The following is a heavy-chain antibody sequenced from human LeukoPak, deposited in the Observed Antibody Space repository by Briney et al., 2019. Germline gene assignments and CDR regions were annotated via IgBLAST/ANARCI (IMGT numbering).Heavy chain of an antibody. CDR2: ISGSGGST. J-gene: IGHJ4*02. CDR1: GFTFSSYS. CDR3: AKEPPLLEWPLGDY. D-gene: IGHD3-3*01. V-gene: IGHV3-23*01. Sequence: GGSLRLSCAASGFTFSSYSINWVRQAPGKGLEWVSAISGSGGSTYYADSVKGRFTISRDNSKNTLYLQMNSLRAEDTAVYYCAKEPPLLEWPLGDYWGQGTLVTVSS.